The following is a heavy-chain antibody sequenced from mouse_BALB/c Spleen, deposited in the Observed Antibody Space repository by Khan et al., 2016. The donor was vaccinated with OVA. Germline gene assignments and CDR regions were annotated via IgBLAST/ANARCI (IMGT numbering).Heavy chain of an antibody. CDR1: GYSITSDYA. V-gene: IGHV3-2*02. CDR2: ISYSGST. D-gene: IGHD2-3*01. Sequence: EVQLQESGPGLVKPSQSLSLTCTVAGYSITSDYAWNWIRQFPGNKLEWMGYISYSGSTNYNPSLKSRISITRDTSKNQFFLQLNSMTSDDTATYYCSRSFYGYYPYCFDYWGQGTTLTVSS. J-gene: IGHJ2*01. CDR3: SRSFYGYYPYCFDY.